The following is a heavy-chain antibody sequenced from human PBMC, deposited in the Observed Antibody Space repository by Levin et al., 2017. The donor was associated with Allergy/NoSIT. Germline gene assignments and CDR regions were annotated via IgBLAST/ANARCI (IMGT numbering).Heavy chain of an antibody. J-gene: IGHJ6*02. CDR2: MNPNSGNT. CDR3: ARLFGVAAAEYYYYYGMDV. Sequence: GASVKVSCKASGYTFTSYDINWVRQATGQGLEWMGWMNPNSGNTGYAQKFQGRVTMTRNTSISTAYMELSSLRSEDTAVYYCARLFGVAAAEYYYYYGMDVWGQGTTVTVSS. D-gene: IGHD6-13*01. CDR1: GYTFTSYD. V-gene: IGHV1-8*01.